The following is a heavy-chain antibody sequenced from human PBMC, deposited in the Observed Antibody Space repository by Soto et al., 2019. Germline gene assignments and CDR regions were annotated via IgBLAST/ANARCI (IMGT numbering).Heavy chain of an antibody. CDR1: GYSISSSNW. V-gene: IGHV4-28*01. Sequence: SETLSLTCAVSGYSISSSNWWGWIRQPPGKGLEWIGYIYYSGTTYYNPSLKSRVTMSVDTSRNQFSLKLTSVTAVDTAVYYCARRYCSGGSCYGGFGYWGQGTLVTVSS. CDR2: IYYSGTT. D-gene: IGHD2-15*01. J-gene: IGHJ4*02. CDR3: ARRYCSGGSCYGGFGY.